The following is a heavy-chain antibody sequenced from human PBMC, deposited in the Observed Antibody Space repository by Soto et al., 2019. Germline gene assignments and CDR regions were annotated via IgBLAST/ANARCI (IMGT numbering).Heavy chain of an antibody. CDR1: GFTFSNAW. V-gene: IGHV3-15*01. CDR2: IKSKTDGGAT. J-gene: IGHJ6*02. Sequence: GGSLRLSCAASGFTFSNAWMSWVRQAPGKGLEWVGRIKSKTDGGATDYAAPEKGRFTISRDDSKNTLYLQMNSLKPEDTAVYYCTTARDAGSSGWYYYYGMDVWGQGTTVTVSS. D-gene: IGHD6-19*01. CDR3: TTARDAGSSGWYYYYGMDV.